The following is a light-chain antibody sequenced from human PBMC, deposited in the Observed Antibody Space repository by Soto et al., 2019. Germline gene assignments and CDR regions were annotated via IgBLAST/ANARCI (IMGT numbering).Light chain of an antibody. CDR3: AVWDDSLNGVV. Sequence: QSVLTQPPSASGTPGQRVTISCSGSSSNIGSNTVNWYQQLPETAPKLLIYSNNQRPSGVPDRFSGSKSGTSASLAISGLQSEDEADYYCAVWDDSLNGVVVGGGTKLSVL. CDR1: SSNIGSNT. CDR2: SNN. J-gene: IGLJ2*01. V-gene: IGLV1-44*01.